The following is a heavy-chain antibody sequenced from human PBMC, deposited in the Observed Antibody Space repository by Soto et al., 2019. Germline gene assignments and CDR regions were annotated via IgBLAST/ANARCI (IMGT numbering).Heavy chain of an antibody. CDR1: GFPFSSYG. D-gene: IGHD6-19*01. CDR3: AKDGYSSGWYFDY. V-gene: IGHV3-30*18. J-gene: IGHJ4*02. Sequence: GGSLSLSCAASGFPFSSYGMHWVRRAPGKGLEWVAVISYDGSNKYYADSVKGRFTISRDNSKNTLYLQMNSLRAEDTAVYYCAKDGYSSGWYFDYWGQGTLVTVSS. CDR2: ISYDGSNK.